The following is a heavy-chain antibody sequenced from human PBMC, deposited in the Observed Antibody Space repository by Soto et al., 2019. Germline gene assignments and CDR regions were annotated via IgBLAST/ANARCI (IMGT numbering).Heavy chain of an antibody. D-gene: IGHD6-19*01. V-gene: IGHV1-8*01. J-gene: IGHJ6*02. CDR3: ARVLAVAGTYYYYYGMDV. CDR2: MNPNSGNT. Sequence: QVQLVQSGAEVKKPGASVKVSCKASGYTFTSYDINWVRQATGQGLEWMGWMNPNSGNTGYAQKFQGRVTMTRNTSISTAYMEMRSLRSENTAVYYCARVLAVAGTYYYYYGMDVWGQGTTVTVSS. CDR1: GYTFTSYD.